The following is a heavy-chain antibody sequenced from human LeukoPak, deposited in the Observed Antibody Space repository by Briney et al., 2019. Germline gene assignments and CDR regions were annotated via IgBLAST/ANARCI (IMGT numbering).Heavy chain of an antibody. V-gene: IGHV3-23*01. D-gene: IGHD3-10*01. CDR1: GITLSSHA. J-gene: IGHJ2*01. Sequence: GGSLRLSCAASGITLSSHAIDWVRQAPGKGLEWVSAFTGGGTTYYADSVKGRFTVSRDNSKNTLYLQMNSLRAEDTAIYYCARDPRGAWYFDLWGQGTLVTVSS. CDR2: FTGGGTT. CDR3: ARDPRGAWYFDL.